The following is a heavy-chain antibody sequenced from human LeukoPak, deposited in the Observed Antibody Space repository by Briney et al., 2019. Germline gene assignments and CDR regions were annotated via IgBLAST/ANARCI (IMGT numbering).Heavy chain of an antibody. CDR3: AREGPHSSSWPYYFDY. J-gene: IGHJ4*02. D-gene: IGHD6-13*01. Sequence: GGSLRLSCAASGFTFSSYWMSWVRQAPGKGLEWVANIKQDGSEKYYVDSVKGRFTISRDNARNSLYLQMNSLRAEDTAVYYCAREGPHSSSWPYYFDYWGQGTLVTVSS. CDR1: GFTFSSYW. CDR2: IKQDGSEK. V-gene: IGHV3-7*01.